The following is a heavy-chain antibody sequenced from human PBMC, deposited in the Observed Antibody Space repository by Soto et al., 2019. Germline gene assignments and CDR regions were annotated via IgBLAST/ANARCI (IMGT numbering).Heavy chain of an antibody. CDR1: GGTFSSYA. D-gene: IGHD3-16*01. J-gene: IGHJ1*01. V-gene: IGHV1-69*13. CDR3: ARASDYVWGSPSISGPFQH. Sequence: GASVKVSCKASGGTFSSYAISWVRQAPGQGLEWMGGIIPIFGTANYAQKFQGRVTITADESTSTAYMELSSLRSEDTAVYYCARASDYVWGSPSISGPFQHWGQGTLVTVSS. CDR2: IIPIFGTA.